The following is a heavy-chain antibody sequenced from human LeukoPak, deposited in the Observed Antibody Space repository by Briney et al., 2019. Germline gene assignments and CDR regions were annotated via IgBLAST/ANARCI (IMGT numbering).Heavy chain of an antibody. CDR2: IYYSGTN. V-gene: IGHV4-59*08. CDR1: GDFINNYY. CDR3: ARQGYYDPSGHYYMDV. Sequence: PAETLSLTCTVSGDFINNYYWRWLRQPPGKGLEWVGFIYYSGTNNYNPSRKSRVTISLATSKSQFSLKLSSVTAADTAIYYCARQGYYDPSGHYYMDVWNNGTTVTVS. D-gene: IGHD3-22*01. J-gene: IGHJ6*03.